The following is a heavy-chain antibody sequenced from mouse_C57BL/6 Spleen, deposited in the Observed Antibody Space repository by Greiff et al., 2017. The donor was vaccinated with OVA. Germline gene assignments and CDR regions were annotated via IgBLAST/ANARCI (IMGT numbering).Heavy chain of an antibody. CDR3: ARINYSNYGFAY. CDR1: GFSLRTFGIG. D-gene: IGHD2-5*01. CDR2: IWWGAAQ. Sequence: QVTLQESGPGILQPSQTLSLTCSFSGFSLRTFGIGVGWIRQPSGKGLEWLAHIWWGAAQYSNPALKSRLTISKDTSKNQVFLKIANVDTADTATYYCARINYSNYGFAYWGQGTLVTVSA. J-gene: IGHJ3*01. V-gene: IGHV8-8*01.